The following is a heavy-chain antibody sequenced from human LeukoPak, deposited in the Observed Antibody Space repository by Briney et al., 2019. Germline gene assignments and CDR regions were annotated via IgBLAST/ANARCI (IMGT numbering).Heavy chain of an antibody. CDR3: ARQGDGYNSWAFDY. CDR2: IYPGDSET. J-gene: IGHJ4*02. CDR1: EYSFISYW. V-gene: IGHV5-51*01. Sequence: GESLKISCKGSEYSFISYWIGWVRQMPGKGPEWMGIIYPGDSETRYSPSFQGQVTISADKSTSTAYLQWSSLKASDSAIYYCARQGDGYNSWAFDYWGQGTLVTVSS. D-gene: IGHD5-12*01.